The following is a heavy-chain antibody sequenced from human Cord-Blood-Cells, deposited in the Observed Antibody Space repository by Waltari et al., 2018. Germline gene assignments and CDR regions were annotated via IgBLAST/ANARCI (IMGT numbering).Heavy chain of an antibody. Sequence: VQLVQSGDEVKKPGASMKVPCKPSGYTFSVFYNHWSAQAPGHSLEWMGWINPNSGGTNYAQKFQGRVTMTRDTSISTAYMELSRLRSDDTAVYYCARGGIEYSSSLVNPYYFDYWGQGTLVTVSS. CDR1: GYTFSVFY. D-gene: IGHD6-6*01. V-gene: IGHV1-2*02. CDR2: INPNSGGT. J-gene: IGHJ4*02. CDR3: ARGGIEYSSSLVNPYYFDY.